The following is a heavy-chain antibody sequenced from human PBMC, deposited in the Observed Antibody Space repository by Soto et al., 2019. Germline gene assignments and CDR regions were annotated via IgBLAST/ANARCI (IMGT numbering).Heavy chain of an antibody. Sequence: GGSLRLSCAASGFTFSSYAMSWVRQAPGKGLEWVSAISGSVGSTYYADSVKGRFTISRDNSKNTLYLQMNSLRAEDTAVYYCAKGSGYYYAETQTWGQGTLVTLSS. CDR3: AKGSGYYYAETQT. CDR1: GFTFSSYA. V-gene: IGHV3-23*01. CDR2: ISGSVGST. D-gene: IGHD3-22*01. J-gene: IGHJ4*02.